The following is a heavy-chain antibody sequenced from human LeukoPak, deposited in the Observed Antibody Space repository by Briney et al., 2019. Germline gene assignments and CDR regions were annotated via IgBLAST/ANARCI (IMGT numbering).Heavy chain of an antibody. D-gene: IGHD1-26*01. V-gene: IGHV3-30*02. J-gene: IGHJ6*03. Sequence: GGSLRLSCAASGFTFSSYGMHWVRQAPGKGLEWVAFIRYDGSNKYYADSVKGRFTISRDNSKNTLYLQMSSLRPDDAAVYYCATYRIYSYYMDVWGKGTTVTISS. CDR3: ATYRIYSYYMDV. CDR2: IRYDGSNK. CDR1: GFTFSSYG.